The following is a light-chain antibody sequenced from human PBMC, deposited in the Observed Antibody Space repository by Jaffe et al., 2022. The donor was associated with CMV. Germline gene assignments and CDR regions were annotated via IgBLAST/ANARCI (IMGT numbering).Light chain of an antibody. CDR3: CSYAGSYTWI. Sequence: QSALTQPRSVSGSPGQSVTISCTGSSSDVGDYNYVSWYQQHPGKAPKLMIYDVNKRPSGVPDRFSGSKSGNTASLTISGLQAEDEADYYCCSYAGSYTWIFGTGTKVTVL. J-gene: IGLJ1*01. CDR1: SSDVGDYNY. CDR2: DVN. V-gene: IGLV2-11*01.